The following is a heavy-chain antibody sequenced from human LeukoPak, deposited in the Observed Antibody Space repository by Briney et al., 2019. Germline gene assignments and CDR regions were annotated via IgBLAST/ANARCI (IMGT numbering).Heavy chain of an antibody. CDR3: ARDALEMAAFDY. V-gene: IGHV3-30*14. D-gene: IGHD5-24*01. J-gene: IGHJ4*02. CDR1: GFTFSTYA. Sequence: GGSLRLSCAASGFTFSTYAMHWVRQAPGKGLEWVAIISYDGSNKYYADSVKGRFTISRDNSKNTLYLQMNSLRAEDTAVYYCARDALEMAAFDYWGQGTLVTVSS. CDR2: ISYDGSNK.